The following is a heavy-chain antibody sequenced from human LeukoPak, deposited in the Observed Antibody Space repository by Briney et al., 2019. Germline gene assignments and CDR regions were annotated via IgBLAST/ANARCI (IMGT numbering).Heavy chain of an antibody. CDR2: MNPNSCNT. CDR3: ARVTAAGTWTFDI. D-gene: IGHD6-13*01. J-gene: IGHJ3*02. CDR1: GNTFLIND. Sequence: SVTVSFKGSGNTFLINDIKWVRQATGQGLKWMGWMNPNSCNTGYAQKFQGRVTMTRNISITTAHMELTDLRSEDTAVYYCARVTAAGTWTFDIWGQGTTVTVSS. V-gene: IGHV1-8*02.